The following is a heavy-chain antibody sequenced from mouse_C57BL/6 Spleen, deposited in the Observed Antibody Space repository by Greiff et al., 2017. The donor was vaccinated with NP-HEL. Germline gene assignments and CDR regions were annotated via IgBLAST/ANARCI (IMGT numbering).Heavy chain of an antibody. CDR1: GYSFTGYY. V-gene: IGHV1-42*01. CDR2: INPSTGGT. J-gene: IGHJ3*01. CDR3: ARERGADSLAWFAY. D-gene: IGHD3-3*01. Sequence: EVQLQESGPELVKPGASVKISCKASGYSFTGYYMNWVKQSPEKSLEWIGEINPSTGGTTYNQKFKAKATLTVDKSSSTAYMQLKSLTSEDSAVYYCARERGADSLAWFAYWGQGTLVTVSA.